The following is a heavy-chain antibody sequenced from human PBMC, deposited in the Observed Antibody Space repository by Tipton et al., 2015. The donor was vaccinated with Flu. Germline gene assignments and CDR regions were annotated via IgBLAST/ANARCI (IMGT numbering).Heavy chain of an antibody. D-gene: IGHD1-26*01. Sequence: LRLSCTVSGGSTSSYYWSWIRQPPGKGLEWIGYIYYSGSTNCNPSLKSRVTISVDTSKNQFSLKLSSVTAADTAVYYCARYGTYDGSRYFQHWGQGTLVTVSS. CDR1: GGSTSSYY. CDR3: ARYGTYDGSRYFQH. CDR2: IYYSGST. J-gene: IGHJ1*01. V-gene: IGHV4-59*01.